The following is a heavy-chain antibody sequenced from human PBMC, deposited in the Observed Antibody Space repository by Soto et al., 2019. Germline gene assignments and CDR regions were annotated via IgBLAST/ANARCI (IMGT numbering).Heavy chain of an antibody. J-gene: IGHJ4*02. V-gene: IGHV4-39*01. CDR2: IYYSGST. D-gene: IGHD4-17*01. CDR1: GGSISSSSYY. Sequence: QLQLQESGPGLVKPSETLSLTCTVSGGSISSSSYYWGWIRQPPGKGLEWIGSIYYSGSTYYNPSLKSRVTISVDTSKNQFSLKLSSVTAADTAVYYCARRLDYGDLFDYWGQGTLVTVSS. CDR3: ARRLDYGDLFDY.